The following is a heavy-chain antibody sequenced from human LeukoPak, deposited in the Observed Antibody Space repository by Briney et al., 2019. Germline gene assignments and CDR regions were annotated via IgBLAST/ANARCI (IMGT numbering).Heavy chain of an antibody. J-gene: IGHJ6*03. Sequence: SETLSLTCAVYGGSFSGYYWSWIRQPPGKRLEWIGEINHSGSTNYNPSLKSRVTISVDTSKNQFSLKLSSVPAADTAVYYCARGYGDYVRYYMDVWGKGTTVTVSS. CDR2: INHSGST. CDR3: ARGYGDYVRYYMDV. CDR1: GGSFSGYY. V-gene: IGHV4-34*01. D-gene: IGHD4-17*01.